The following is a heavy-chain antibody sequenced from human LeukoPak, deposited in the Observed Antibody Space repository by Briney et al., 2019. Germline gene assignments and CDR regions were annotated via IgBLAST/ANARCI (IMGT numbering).Heavy chain of an antibody. CDR1: GGSFSGYY. D-gene: IGHD6-13*01. CDR2: INHSGST. J-gene: IGHJ5*02. CDR3: ARGGESSSWYGGRFDP. Sequence: PSETLSLTCAVYGGSFSGYYWSWIRQPPGKGLEWIGEINHSGSTNYNPSLKSRVTISVDTSKNQFSLKLSSVTAADTAVYYCARGGESSSWYGGRFDPWGQGTLVTVSS. V-gene: IGHV4-34*01.